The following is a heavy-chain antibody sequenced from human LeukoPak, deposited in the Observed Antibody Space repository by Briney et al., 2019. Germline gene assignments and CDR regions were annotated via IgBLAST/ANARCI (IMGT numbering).Heavy chain of an antibody. CDR2: ISSNGGTT. J-gene: IGHJ4*02. D-gene: IGHD3-10*01. CDR1: GFTFSSHA. V-gene: IGHV3-64D*06. Sequence: PGGSLRLSCSASGFTFSSHAMHCVRQAPGKGLEYVSAISSNGGTTYYADSVKGRFTISRDNSKNTLYLQMSSLRAEDTAVYYCVKDEGHLWFGDYWGQGTLVTVSS. CDR3: VKDEGHLWFGDY.